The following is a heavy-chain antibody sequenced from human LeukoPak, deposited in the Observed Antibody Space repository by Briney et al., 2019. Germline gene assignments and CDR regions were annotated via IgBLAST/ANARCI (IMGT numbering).Heavy chain of an antibody. CDR1: GYPFTGYY. Sequence: ASVKVSCKASGYPFTGYYIHWVRQAPGQGLEWMGWISGYSDDTDYAQKFQGRVTMTTDTTTRTAYMELRSLRFDDTAVYFCARDPERGAFDMWGQGTVVTVSS. J-gene: IGHJ3*02. CDR3: ARDPERGAFDM. D-gene: IGHD1-1*01. CDR2: ISGYSDDT. V-gene: IGHV1-18*04.